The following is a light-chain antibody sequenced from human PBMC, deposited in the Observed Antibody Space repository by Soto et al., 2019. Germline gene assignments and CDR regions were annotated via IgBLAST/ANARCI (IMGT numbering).Light chain of an antibody. J-gene: IGKJ3*01. CDR3: QQYHNRPPT. Sequence: EIVMAQSPATLSVCPGERLTLSCRASQSVITNLAWYQHKPGQAPRLLISGASARATGVPARFSGSGSGAEFTLTISSLQSEDFAVYYCQQYHNRPPTFGPGTKVHIK. V-gene: IGKV3-15*01. CDR1: QSVITN. CDR2: GAS.